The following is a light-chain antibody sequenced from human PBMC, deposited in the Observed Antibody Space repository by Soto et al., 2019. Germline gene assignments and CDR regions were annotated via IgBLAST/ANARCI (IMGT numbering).Light chain of an antibody. CDR1: QSFISY. V-gene: IGKV3-11*01. J-gene: IGKJ5*01. Sequence: EIVLTQSPATLSLSPGERATLSCRASQSFISYLACDQHKPGQAPRLLIYDASNRATGIPARFSGSGSGTDFTLTSSSLEPEDSAVYYCQQRHMWPITFGQGTRLEI. CDR2: DAS. CDR3: QQRHMWPIT.